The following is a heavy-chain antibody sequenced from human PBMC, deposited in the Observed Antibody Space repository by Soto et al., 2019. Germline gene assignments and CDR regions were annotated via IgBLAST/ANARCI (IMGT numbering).Heavy chain of an antibody. D-gene: IGHD2-21*01. CDR3: ARTEAVVIAIQDNYYYYYGMDV. Sequence: SGPTLVNPTQTLTLTCTFSGFSLSTSGMCVSWIRQPPGKALEWLALIDWDDDKYYSTSLKTRLTISKDTSKNQVVLTMTNMDPVDTATYYCARTEAVVIAIQDNYYYYYGMDVWGQGTTVTVSS. CDR2: IDWDDDK. J-gene: IGHJ6*02. V-gene: IGHV2-70*01. CDR1: GFSLSTSGMC.